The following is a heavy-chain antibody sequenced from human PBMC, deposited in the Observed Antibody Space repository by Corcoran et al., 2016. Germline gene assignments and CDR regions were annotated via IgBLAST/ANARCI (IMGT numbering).Heavy chain of an antibody. CDR1: GDSVSSNSAA. Sequence: QVQLQQSGPGLVKPSQTLSLTCAISGDSVSSNSAAWNWIRQSPSRGLEWLGRTYYRSKWYNDYAVYGKSRININPDKSKNQFSLQLNSVTPEDTAVYYCAREGGVAVTWYFDIWGRGTLVTVSS. CDR3: AREGGVAVTWYFDI. D-gene: IGHD3-3*01. CDR2: TYYRSKWYN. J-gene: IGHJ2*01. V-gene: IGHV6-1*01.